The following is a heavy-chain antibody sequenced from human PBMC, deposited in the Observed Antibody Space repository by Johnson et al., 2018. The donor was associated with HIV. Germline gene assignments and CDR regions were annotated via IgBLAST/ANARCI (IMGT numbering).Heavy chain of an antibody. D-gene: IGHD1-14*01. Sequence: QVQLVESGGGLVKPGGSLRLSCAASGFTFSDYYMSWIRQAPGKGLEWVSYISSSGSTIYYADSVKGRFTISRDNAKNSLYLQMNSLIAADTAVYYCAKANRAMTKGGFGAFDIWGQGTMVTVSS. CDR3: AKANRAMTKGGFGAFDI. CDR1: GFTFSDYY. J-gene: IGHJ3*02. V-gene: IGHV3-11*01. CDR2: ISSSGSTI.